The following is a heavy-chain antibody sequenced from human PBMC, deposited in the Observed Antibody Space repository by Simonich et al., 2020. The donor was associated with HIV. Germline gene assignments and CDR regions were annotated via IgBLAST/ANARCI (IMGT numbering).Heavy chain of an antibody. CDR1: GVTVSSYV. V-gene: IGHV1-69*13. Sequence: QVQLVQSGAEVKKPGSSVKVSCNASGVTVSSYVINWVRQAPGQGLEWMGGILPKFATSNYAMKFQGRGTITADESTSTAYMELSSLRSEDTAVYDCARGGYSNPYYFDYWGQGTLVTVSS. D-gene: IGHD5-12*01. CDR3: ARGGYSNPYYFDY. CDR2: ILPKFATS. J-gene: IGHJ4*02.